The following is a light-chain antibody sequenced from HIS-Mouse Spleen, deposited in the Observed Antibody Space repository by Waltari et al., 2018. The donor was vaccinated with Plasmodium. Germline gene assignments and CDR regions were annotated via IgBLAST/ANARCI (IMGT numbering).Light chain of an antibody. CDR1: SSDVGSYNL. Sequence: PGKSITIPRTETSSDVGSYNLVSWYHQHPCKPPKLMIYEGSKRPSGVYNRFSGSKSGNKASLTISGLQAEDEADYYCCSYAGSSTFVVFCGGTKLTVL. CDR3: CSYAGSSTFVV. V-gene: IGLV2-23*03. CDR2: EGS. J-gene: IGLJ2*01.